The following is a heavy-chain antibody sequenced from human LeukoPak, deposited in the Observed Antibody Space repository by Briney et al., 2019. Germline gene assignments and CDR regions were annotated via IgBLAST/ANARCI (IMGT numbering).Heavy chain of an antibody. V-gene: IGHV3-30-3*01. Sequence: PGGSLRLSCAASGFTFSSYDMHWVRQAPGKGLEWGAVISYDGSNKDYADSVKGRFTISRDNSMKTLYLQMNSLRAEDTAVYYCARDYYDSSGYYYDYWGQGTLVTVSS. CDR1: GFTFSSYD. CDR2: ISYDGSNK. CDR3: ARDYYDSSGYYYDY. D-gene: IGHD3-22*01. J-gene: IGHJ4*02.